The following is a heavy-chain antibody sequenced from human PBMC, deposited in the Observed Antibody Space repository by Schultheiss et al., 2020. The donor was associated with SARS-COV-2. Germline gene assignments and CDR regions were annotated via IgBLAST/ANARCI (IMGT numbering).Heavy chain of an antibody. CDR1: GFTFSSYA. J-gene: IGHJ6*02. V-gene: IGHV3-23*01. Sequence: GGSLRLSCAASGFTFSSYAMSWVRQAPGKGLEWVSGINWNGGSTGYADSVKGRFTISRDNSKNTLYLQMNSLRAEDTAVYYCARATEGGYYDSSGYYYYYYGMDVWGQGTTVTVSS. CDR2: INWNGGST. D-gene: IGHD3-22*01. CDR3: ARATEGGYYDSSGYYYYYYGMDV.